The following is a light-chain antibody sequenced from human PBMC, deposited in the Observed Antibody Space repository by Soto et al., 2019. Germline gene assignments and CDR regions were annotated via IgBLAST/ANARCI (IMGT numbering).Light chain of an antibody. CDR1: QNIRTW. V-gene: IGKV1-5*01. CDR3: QKYNDYST. CDR2: DAS. J-gene: IGKJ2*01. Sequence: DIQMTQSPSTLSASVGDRVTITCRASQNIRTWLAWYQQKPGQPPRLLISDASSLHSGVPSRFSGSGSGTEFTLTISSLHPDDSATYYCQKYNDYSTFGQGTKVDIK.